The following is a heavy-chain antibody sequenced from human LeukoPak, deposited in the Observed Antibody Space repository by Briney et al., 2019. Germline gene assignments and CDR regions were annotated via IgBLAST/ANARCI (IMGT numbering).Heavy chain of an antibody. Sequence: GGTLRLSCEASGFTFSSYGMTWVRQAPGRGLEWVSSISGSGGSTYYVDSVKGRFTISRDNSENTLYLQMNSLRAEDTAVYYCAKDADITSFDSWGQGTLVTVSS. CDR2: ISGSGGST. J-gene: IGHJ4*02. V-gene: IGHV3-23*01. D-gene: IGHD2-15*01. CDR3: AKDADITSFDS. CDR1: GFTFSSYG.